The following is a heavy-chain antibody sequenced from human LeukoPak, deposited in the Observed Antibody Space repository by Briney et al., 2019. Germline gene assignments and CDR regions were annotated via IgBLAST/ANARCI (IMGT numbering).Heavy chain of an antibody. V-gene: IGHV1-2*02. CDR2: ISANSGDT. D-gene: IGHD1-26*01. Sequence: ASVTVSCKASGYTFAGYYMHWVRQAPGQGPERMGWISANSGDTNYAQKFQGRVTMTRDSSITTAYMELSRLRSDDTAMYYCARGREPVYFFDYWGQGTLVTVSS. J-gene: IGHJ4*02. CDR1: GYTFAGYY. CDR3: ARGREPVYFFDY.